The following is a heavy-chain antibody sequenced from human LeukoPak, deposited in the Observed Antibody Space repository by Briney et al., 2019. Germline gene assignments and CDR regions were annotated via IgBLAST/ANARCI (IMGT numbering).Heavy chain of an antibody. CDR2: INPNSGGT. V-gene: IGHV1-2*02. D-gene: IGHD5-24*01. Sequence: ASVKVSCKASGYTFTGYYMHWVRQAPGQGLEWMGWINPNSGGTNYAQKFQGRVTMTRDTSISTAYMELSRLRSDDTAVYYCAREECDGYRCHDAFDIWGQGTMVTVSS. CDR3: AREECDGYRCHDAFDI. J-gene: IGHJ3*02. CDR1: GYTFTGYY.